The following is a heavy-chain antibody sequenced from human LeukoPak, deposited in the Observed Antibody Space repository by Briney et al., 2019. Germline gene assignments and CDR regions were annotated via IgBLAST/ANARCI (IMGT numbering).Heavy chain of an antibody. J-gene: IGHJ6*02. CDR2: IYSGGST. Sequence: PGGSLRLSCAASGFTVSSNYMSWVRQAPGKGLEWVSVIYSGGSTYYADSVKGRFTISRDNSKNTLYLQMNSLRAEDTAVYYCARRHAGSHYYYGMDVWGQGTTVTVSS. V-gene: IGHV3-66*04. CDR3: ARRHAGSHYYYGMDV. D-gene: IGHD3-10*01. CDR1: GFTVSSNY.